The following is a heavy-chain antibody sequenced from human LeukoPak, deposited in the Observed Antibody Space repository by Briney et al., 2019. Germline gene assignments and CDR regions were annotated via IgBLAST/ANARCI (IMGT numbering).Heavy chain of an antibody. CDR2: IYYSGST. CDR3: ARTPSSGWLYYFDY. V-gene: IGHV4-31*03. Sequence: SETLSLTCTVSGGSISSGGYYWSWIRQHPGKGLEWIGYIYYSGSTYYNPSLKSRVTISVDTSKNQFSLKLSSVTAADTAVYYCARTPSSGWLYYFDYWGQGTLVTVSS. CDR1: GGSISSGGYY. D-gene: IGHD6-19*01. J-gene: IGHJ4*02.